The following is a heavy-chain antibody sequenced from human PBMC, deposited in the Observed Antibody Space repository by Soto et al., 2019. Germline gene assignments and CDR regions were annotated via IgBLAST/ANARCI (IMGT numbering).Heavy chain of an antibody. D-gene: IGHD3-3*01. V-gene: IGHV3-23*01. CDR3: ANQRKYDFWSGYIGY. Sequence: EVQLLESGGGLVQPGGSLRLSCAASGFTFSSYAMSWVRQAPGKGLEWVSGISGGGVNTFHADSVKGRFIISRDNSKNTLYLKMNSLRAEDTAVYYCANQRKYDFWSGYIGYWGQGTLVTVSS. CDR2: ISGGGVNT. J-gene: IGHJ4*02. CDR1: GFTFSSYA.